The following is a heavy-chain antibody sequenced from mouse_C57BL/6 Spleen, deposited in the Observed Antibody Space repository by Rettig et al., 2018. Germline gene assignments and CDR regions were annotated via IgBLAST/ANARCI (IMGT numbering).Heavy chain of an antibody. CDR3: VRGGYYSNPGAMDY. V-gene: IGHV1-66*01. CDR2: IYPGSGNT. Sequence: LQQSGPELVKPGASVKISCKASGYSFTSYYIHWVKQRPGQGLEWIGWIYPGSGNTKYNEKFKGKATLTADTSSSTAYMQLSSLTSEDSAVYYCVRGGYYSNPGAMDYWGQGTSVTVSS. D-gene: IGHD2-5*01. CDR1: GYSFTSYY. J-gene: IGHJ4*01.